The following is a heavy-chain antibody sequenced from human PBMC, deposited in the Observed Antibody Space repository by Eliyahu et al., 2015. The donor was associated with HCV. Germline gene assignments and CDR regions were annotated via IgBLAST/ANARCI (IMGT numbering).Heavy chain of an antibody. Sequence: QVQLQESGPGLVKPSETLSLTCTVSGGPVSSGSYYWNWIRQPPGKGLGWIGYIYYSGSTNYNPSLKSRVTISVDTSKNQFSLKLSSVTAADTAVYYCARSLILDYWGQGTLVTVSS. CDR2: IYYSGST. CDR3: ARSLILDY. D-gene: IGHD3-16*02. V-gene: IGHV4-61*01. CDR1: GGPVSSGSYY. J-gene: IGHJ4*02.